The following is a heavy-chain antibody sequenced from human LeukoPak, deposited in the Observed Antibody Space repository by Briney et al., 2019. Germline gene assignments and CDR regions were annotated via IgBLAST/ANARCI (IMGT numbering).Heavy chain of an antibody. CDR3: ASENCSSTSCQLDY. CDR1: GYIFTDYY. Sequence: ASVKVSCKASGYIFTDYYMHWVRQAPGQELGWMGRINPNSGGTSYAQKFQGRVTMTRDTSTSTVYMELSSLRSEDTAVYYCASENCSSTSCQLDYWGQGTLVTVSS. D-gene: IGHD2-2*01. V-gene: IGHV1/OR15-1*04. J-gene: IGHJ4*02. CDR2: INPNSGGT.